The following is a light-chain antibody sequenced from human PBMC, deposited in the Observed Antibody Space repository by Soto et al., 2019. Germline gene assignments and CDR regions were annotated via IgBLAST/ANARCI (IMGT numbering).Light chain of an antibody. CDR2: RAS. CDR1: QSISNW. V-gene: IGKV1-5*03. CDR3: QQYDSVFT. J-gene: IGKJ5*01. Sequence: DIQMTQSPPTLPASVGDRVTITCRASQSISNWLAWYHEKPGKAPKLLIDRASYLESGVPSRFSGSGSGTDFTFTISSLQAEDIGTYFCQQYDSVFTFGQGTRLEI.